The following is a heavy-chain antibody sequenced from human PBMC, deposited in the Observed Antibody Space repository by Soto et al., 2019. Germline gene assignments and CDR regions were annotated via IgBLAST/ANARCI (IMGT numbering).Heavy chain of an antibody. D-gene: IGHD3-16*01. Sequence: QVQLMQSGAEVRRPGASMRISCTTSGYNFNTYGIIWVRQAPXQGLEWMGGISGYNGYTKYAQNFEDRITLSTDPSTSTAFLELRNLRSGDTALYSCARDRDYSHTDADIDYWGQGTLVTASS. V-gene: IGHV1-18*01. CDR2: ISGYNGYT. CDR3: ARDRDYSHTDADIDY. J-gene: IGHJ4*02. CDR1: GYNFNTYG.